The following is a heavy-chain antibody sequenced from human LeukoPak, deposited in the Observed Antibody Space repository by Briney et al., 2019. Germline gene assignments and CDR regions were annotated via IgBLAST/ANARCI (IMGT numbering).Heavy chain of an antibody. CDR1: GGSISSYY. CDR2: IYYSGST. V-gene: IGHV4-59*01. Sequence: SETLSLTCTVSGGSISSYYWSWIRQPPGKGLEWIGYIYYSGSTNYNPSLKSRVTISVDTSKNQFSLKLSSVTAADTAVYYCARGLDTAMVDYWGQGTLVTVSS. J-gene: IGHJ4*02. CDR3: ARGLDTAMVDY. D-gene: IGHD5-18*01.